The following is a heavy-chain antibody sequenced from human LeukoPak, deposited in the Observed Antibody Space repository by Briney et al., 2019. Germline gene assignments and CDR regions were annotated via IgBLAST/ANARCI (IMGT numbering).Heavy chain of an antibody. V-gene: IGHV4-59*12. J-gene: IGHJ5*02. CDR1: GGSISSYY. CDR3: ARDVGLGYCSSTSCSNTNWFDP. Sequence: SETLSLTCTVSGGSISSYYWSWIRQPPGKGLEWIGYIYYSGSTNYNPSLKSRVTMSVDTSKNQFSLKLSSVTAADTAVYYCARDVGLGYCSSTSCSNTNWFDPWGQGTLVTVSS. D-gene: IGHD2-2*01. CDR2: IYYSGST.